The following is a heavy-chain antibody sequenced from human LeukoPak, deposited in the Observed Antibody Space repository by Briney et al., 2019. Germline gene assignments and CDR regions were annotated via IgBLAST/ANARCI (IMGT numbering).Heavy chain of an antibody. V-gene: IGHV4-59*08. J-gene: IGHJ4*02. CDR3: ARINVATVDY. Sequence: SETLSLTCTVSGDAISSYYWSWIRQPPGKGLEWIGYMHYSGSTDYNPSLKSRVTISGDLSKNQFSLKLRSVTAADTAIYYCARINVATVDYWGQGTLVTVSS. CDR2: MHYSGST. D-gene: IGHD5-12*01. CDR1: GDAISSYY.